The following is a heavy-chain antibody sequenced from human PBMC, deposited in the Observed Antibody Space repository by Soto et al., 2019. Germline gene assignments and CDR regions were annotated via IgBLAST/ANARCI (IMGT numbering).Heavy chain of an antibody. CDR3: ARDQLEGNWFDP. Sequence: QLQLQESGSGLVRPSQTLSLTCAVSGGSISSGGYSWNWIRQPPGKGLEWIGYIYHSGSTLYNPSLKSRVXIXVHXSQNQFTLKLTAVTAADTAVYYCARDQLEGNWFDPWGQGTLVTVSS. CDR2: IYHSGST. V-gene: IGHV4-30-2*01. CDR1: GGSISSGGYS. D-gene: IGHD1-1*01. J-gene: IGHJ5*02.